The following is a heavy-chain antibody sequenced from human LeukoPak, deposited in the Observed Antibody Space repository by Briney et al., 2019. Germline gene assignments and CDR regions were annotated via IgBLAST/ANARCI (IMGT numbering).Heavy chain of an antibody. CDR3: ARDPYDSSAIGAFDI. CDR2: IWYDGSNK. V-gene: IGHV3-33*01. CDR1: GFTFSSYG. D-gene: IGHD3-22*01. J-gene: IGHJ3*02. Sequence: GGSLRLSCAASGFTFSSYGMHWVRQAPGKGLEWMAVIWYDGSNKYYADSVKGRFTISRDNSKNTLYLQMNSLRAEDTAVYYCARDPYDSSAIGAFDIWGQGTMVTVSS.